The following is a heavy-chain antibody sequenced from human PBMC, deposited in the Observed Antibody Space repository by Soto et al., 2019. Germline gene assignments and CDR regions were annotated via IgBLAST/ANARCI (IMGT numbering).Heavy chain of an antibody. V-gene: IGHV3-73*01. D-gene: IGHD6-19*01. CDR1: GFTFIGSP. Sequence: GGSMRLSCAASGFTFIGSPIHWVRQASGKGLEWLGRIRTKTNNYATAYGVSVRGRFTVSRDDVKNTAYLQMDSLKTEDTAVYYCVIAMADFWFDPWGQGTLVTVSS. CDR3: VIAMADFWFDP. CDR2: IRTKTNNYAT. J-gene: IGHJ5*02.